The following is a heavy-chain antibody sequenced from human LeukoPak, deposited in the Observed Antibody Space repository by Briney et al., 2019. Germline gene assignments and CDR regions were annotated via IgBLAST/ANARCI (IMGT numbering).Heavy chain of an antibody. CDR3: ARDRQFSGSYSGWFDS. J-gene: IGHJ5*01. V-gene: IGHV4-39*07. CDR1: GGSISSSNYY. CDR2: IFYTGSI. D-gene: IGHD1-26*01. Sequence: SETLSLTCTVSGGSISSSNYYWAWIRQPPGKGLEWIGNIFYTGSIYYNPSLKSRVTISVDTSKNQFSLKLSSVTAADTAVYYCARDRQFSGSYSGWFDSWGQGTLVTVSS.